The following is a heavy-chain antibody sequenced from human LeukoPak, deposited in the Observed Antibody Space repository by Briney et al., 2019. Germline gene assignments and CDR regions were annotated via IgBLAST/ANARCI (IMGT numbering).Heavy chain of an antibody. CDR2: MNPNSGNT. J-gene: IGHJ6*03. V-gene: IGHV1-8*01. Sequence: GSVEVSCKASGYTFTSYDINWVRQATGQGLEWMGWMNPNSGNTGYAQKFQGRVTMTRNTSISTAYMELSSLRSEDTAVYYCARVHSSSWPYYYYYYYMDVWGKGTTVTISS. CDR3: ARVHSSSWPYYYYYYYMDV. CDR1: GYTFTSYD. D-gene: IGHD6-13*01.